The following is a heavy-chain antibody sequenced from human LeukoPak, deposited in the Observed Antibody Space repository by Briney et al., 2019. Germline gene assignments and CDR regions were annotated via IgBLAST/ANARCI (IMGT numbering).Heavy chain of an antibody. J-gene: IGHJ4*02. V-gene: IGHV3-23*01. CDR1: GFTFSTFA. CDR3: ARLGGSHGGSYQYGGDY. D-gene: IGHD1-26*01. CDR2: IFPSGGEI. Sequence: GGSLRLSCAASGFTFSTFAMIWVRQPPGKGLEWVSSIFPSGGEIHYADSVRGRFTISRDNSKSTLSLQMNSLRAEDTAMYYCARLGGSHGGSYQYGGDYWGQGTLVTVSS.